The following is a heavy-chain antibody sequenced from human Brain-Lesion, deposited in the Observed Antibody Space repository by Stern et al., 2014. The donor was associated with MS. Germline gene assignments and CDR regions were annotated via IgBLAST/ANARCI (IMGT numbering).Heavy chain of an antibody. CDR2: IWFDGNTK. Sequence: MQLVDSGGGVVQPGRSLRLSCAASGFTFISYGIHWVRQAPGKGLEWVTVIWFDGNTKYYADSVKGRFTISRDNSKNTVYLHMDSLRADDTAVYYCAREDCGGDCPPNYWGRGTLVTVSS. V-gene: IGHV3-33*01. J-gene: IGHJ4*02. D-gene: IGHD2-21*02. CDR1: GFTFISYG. CDR3: AREDCGGDCPPNY.